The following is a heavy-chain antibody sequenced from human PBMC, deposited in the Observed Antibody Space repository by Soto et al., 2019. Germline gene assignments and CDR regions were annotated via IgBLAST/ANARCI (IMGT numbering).Heavy chain of an antibody. J-gene: IGHJ4*02. CDR1: GSTFSSYA. CDR3: ARELLGSGWYSPRHFDY. D-gene: IGHD6-19*01. Sequence: QVQLVQSGAEVKKPGSSVKVSCKASGSTFSSYAISWVRQAPGQGLEWMGGIIPIFGTANYAQKFQGRVTITADKSTSTAYMELSSLRSEATAVYYGARELLGSGWYSPRHFDYWGQGTLVTVSS. CDR2: IIPIFGTA. V-gene: IGHV1-69*06.